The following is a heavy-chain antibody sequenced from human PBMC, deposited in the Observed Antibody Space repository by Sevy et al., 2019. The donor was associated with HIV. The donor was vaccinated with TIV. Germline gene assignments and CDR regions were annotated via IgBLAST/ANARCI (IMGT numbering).Heavy chain of an antibody. CDR3: KTVITGRWFDP. CDR1: GFTFGDYA. J-gene: IGHJ5*02. CDR2: IRRKAYGGTT. D-gene: IGHD4-17*01. V-gene: IGHV3-49*03. Sequence: GGSLRLSCTASGFTFGDYAMNWFRQAPGKGLEWVGFIRRKAYGGTTEYAASVKGRFTISRDDSKNIAYLQMNSLKIEDTAVYYCKTVITGRWFDPWGQGTLVTVSS.